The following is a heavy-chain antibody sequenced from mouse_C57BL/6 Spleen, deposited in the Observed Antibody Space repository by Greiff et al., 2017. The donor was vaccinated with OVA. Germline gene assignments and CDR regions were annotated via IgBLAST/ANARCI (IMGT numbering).Heavy chain of an antibody. J-gene: IGHJ2*01. CDR2: IYPRSGNT. CDR1: GYTFTSYG. Sequence: QVQLQQSGAELARPGASVKLSCKASGYTFTSYGISWVKQRTGQGLEWIGEIYPRSGNTYYNEKFKGKATLTADKSSSTAYMELRSLTSEDSAVYFCAREISSGPYFDYWGQGTTLTVSS. CDR3: AREISSGPYFDY. V-gene: IGHV1-81*01. D-gene: IGHD3-2*02.